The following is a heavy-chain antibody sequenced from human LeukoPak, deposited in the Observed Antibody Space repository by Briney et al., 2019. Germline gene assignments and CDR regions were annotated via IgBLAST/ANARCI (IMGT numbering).Heavy chain of an antibody. J-gene: IGHJ4*02. V-gene: IGHV4-59*01. CDR1: GGSISSYY. D-gene: IGHD6-13*01. CDR2: IYYSGTT. Sequence: TSETLSLTCTVSGGSISSYYWSWIRQPLGEGLEWIGYIYYSGTTNYNPSLKSRVTISVDTSKNQFSLKLSSVTAADTAVYYCARGVYIAAAQYAYWGQGTLVTVSS. CDR3: ARGVYIAAAQYAY.